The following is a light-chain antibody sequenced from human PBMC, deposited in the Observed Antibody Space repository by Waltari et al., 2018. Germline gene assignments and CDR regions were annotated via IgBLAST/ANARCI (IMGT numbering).Light chain of an antibody. V-gene: IGKV4-1*01. Sequence: DIVMTQSPDSLAVSLGERATINCKSSQSVLNSSNNKNYLAWYQQKVGQPPKLLIYWASTRESGVPDRFSGSGYGTDFTLTISSLQAEDVAVYYCQQYYSTPYTFGQGTKLEIK. CDR2: WAS. CDR1: QSVLNSSNNKNY. CDR3: QQYYSTPYT. J-gene: IGKJ2*01.